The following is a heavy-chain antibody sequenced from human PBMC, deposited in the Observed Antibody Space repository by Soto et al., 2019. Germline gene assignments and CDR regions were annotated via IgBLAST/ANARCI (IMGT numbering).Heavy chain of an antibody. Sequence: SETLSLTCAVYGGSFSGYYWSWIRQPPGKGLEWIGEINHSGSTNYNPSLKSRVTISVDTSKNQFSLKLCSVTAADTAVYYCARTVGCSGGSCYSGYWGQGTLVTVSS. CDR2: INHSGST. V-gene: IGHV4-34*01. D-gene: IGHD2-15*01. J-gene: IGHJ4*02. CDR1: GGSFSGYY. CDR3: ARTVGCSGGSCYSGY.